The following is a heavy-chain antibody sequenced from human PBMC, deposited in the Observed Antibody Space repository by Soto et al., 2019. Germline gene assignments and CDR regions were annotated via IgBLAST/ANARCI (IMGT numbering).Heavy chain of an antibody. Sequence: EVPLLESGGGLVQPGGSLRLSCAASGFTFSNYAMSWVRQAPGKGLEWVSAISGGGGGTYYADSVKGRFTISRDNSKNMLYLQMNSLRAEDTAVYYCAKESSVDSTSGDYWGQGTLVSVSS. CDR2: ISGGGGGT. D-gene: IGHD3-10*01. CDR3: AKESSVDSTSGDY. CDR1: GFTFSNYA. V-gene: IGHV3-23*01. J-gene: IGHJ4*02.